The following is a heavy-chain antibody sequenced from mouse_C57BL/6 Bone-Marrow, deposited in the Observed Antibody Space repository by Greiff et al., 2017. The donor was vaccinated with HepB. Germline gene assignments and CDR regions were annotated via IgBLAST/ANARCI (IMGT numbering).Heavy chain of an antibody. V-gene: IGHV1-82*01. Sequence: QVQLQQSGPELVKPGASVKISCKASGYAFSSYWMNWVKQRPGKGLEWIGRIDPGDGDTNYNGKFKGKATLTADKSSSTAYMQLSSLTSEDSAVYFCARCPCYYCSKDWYFDVWGTGTTVTVSS. D-gene: IGHD1-1*01. CDR3: ARCPCYYCSKDWYFDV. CDR2: IDPGDGDT. CDR1: GYAFSSYW. J-gene: IGHJ1*03.